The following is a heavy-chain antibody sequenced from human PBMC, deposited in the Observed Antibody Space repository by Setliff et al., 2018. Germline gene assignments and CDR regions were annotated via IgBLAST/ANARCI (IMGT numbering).Heavy chain of an antibody. J-gene: IGHJ4*02. CDR2: IKSDGSST. V-gene: IGHV3-74*01. D-gene: IGHD7-27*01. CDR1: GFTFSSFW. Sequence: GESLKISCAASGFTFSSFWMHWVRQAPGKGLVWVSRIKSDGSSTTYADSVKGRFTISRDNAKNTLYLQMNGLRAEDTAVYYCARGNWGPEYWGRGTLVTVSS. CDR3: ARGNWGPEY.